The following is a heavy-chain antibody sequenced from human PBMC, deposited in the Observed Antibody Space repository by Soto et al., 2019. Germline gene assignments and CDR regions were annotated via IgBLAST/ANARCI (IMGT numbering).Heavy chain of an antibody. CDR2: ISSSSSYI. CDR1: GFTFSSYS. CDR3: ARDLYDSSGYMAYYYYGMDV. V-gene: IGHV3-21*01. D-gene: IGHD3-22*01. J-gene: IGHJ6*02. Sequence: PGGSLRLSCAASGFTFSSYSMNWVRQAPGKGLECVSSISSSSSYIYYADSVKGRFTISRDNAKNSLYLQMNSLRAEDTAVYYCARDLYDSSGYMAYYYYGMDVWGQGTTVTVSS.